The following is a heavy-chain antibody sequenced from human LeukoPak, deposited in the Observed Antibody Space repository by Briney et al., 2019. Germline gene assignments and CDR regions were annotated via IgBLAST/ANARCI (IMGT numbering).Heavy chain of an antibody. Sequence: SETLSLTCTVSGGSISSGSYYWSWIRQPAGKGLEWIGHIYTSGSTNYNPSLKSRVTISVDTSKNQFSLKLSSVTAADTAVYYCARETRIAAAGIHYYYYMDVWGKGTTVTISS. V-gene: IGHV4-61*09. CDR1: GGSISSGSYY. J-gene: IGHJ6*03. D-gene: IGHD6-13*01. CDR3: ARETRIAAAGIHYYYYMDV. CDR2: IYTSGST.